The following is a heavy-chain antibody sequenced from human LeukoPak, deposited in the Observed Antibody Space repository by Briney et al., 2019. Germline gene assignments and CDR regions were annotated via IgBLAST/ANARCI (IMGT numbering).Heavy chain of an antibody. J-gene: IGHJ5*02. V-gene: IGHV5-51*01. CDR3: ARQGLSSGPGGWFDP. Sequence: PGESLKISCKGSGYSFTSYWIGWVRQMPGKGLEWMGIIYPGDSDTRYSPSFQGQVTISADKSISTAYLQWSSLKASDTAMYYCARQGLSSGPGGWFDPWGQGTLVTVSS. CDR2: IYPGDSDT. CDR1: GYSFTSYW. D-gene: IGHD3-22*01.